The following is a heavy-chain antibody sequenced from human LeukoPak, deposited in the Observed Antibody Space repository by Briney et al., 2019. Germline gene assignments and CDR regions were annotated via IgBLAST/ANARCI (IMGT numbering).Heavy chain of an antibody. CDR2: IYSGGST. V-gene: IGHV3-53*01. Sequence: GGSLRLSCAASGFTVSSNYLSWVRQAPGMGLDWVSVIYSGGSTYYADSVKGRFTISRDNSKNTMYLQMNSLAAEDTAIYYCARGPTMYGLDVWGQGTTVTVSS. CDR1: GFTVSSNY. CDR3: ARGPTMYGLDV. J-gene: IGHJ6*02.